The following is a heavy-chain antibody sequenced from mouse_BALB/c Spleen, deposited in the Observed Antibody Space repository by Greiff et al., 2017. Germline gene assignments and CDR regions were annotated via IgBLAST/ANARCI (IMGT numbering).Heavy chain of an antibody. Sequence: EVQLQQSGAELVRSGASVKLSCTASGFNIKDYYMHWVKQRPEQGLEWIGWIDPENGDTEYAPKFQGKATMTADTSSNTAYLQLSSLTSEDTAVYYCNACGYYGPYFDYWGKGTTLTVSS. CDR2: IDPENGDT. J-gene: IGHJ2*01. V-gene: IGHV14-4*02. D-gene: IGHD1-2*01. CDR3: NACGYYGPYFDY. CDR1: GFNIKDYY.